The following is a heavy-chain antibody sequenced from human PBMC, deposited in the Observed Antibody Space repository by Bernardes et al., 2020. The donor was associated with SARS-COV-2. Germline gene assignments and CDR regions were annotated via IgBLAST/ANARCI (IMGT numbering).Heavy chain of an antibody. V-gene: IGHV3-23*01. D-gene: IGHD1-26*01. CDR2: ISGSGDAT. J-gene: IGHJ4*02. CDR1: GSTFSTYV. Sequence: GGSLRPSCVAPGSTFSTYVMRWVRKAPGKGLEWVSSISGSGDATYYADSVKGRFTISKDNSKNTLYLQMNSLRAEDTAIYYCAKGSGSYYYFDYWGQGTLVTVS. CDR3: AKGSGSYYYFDY.